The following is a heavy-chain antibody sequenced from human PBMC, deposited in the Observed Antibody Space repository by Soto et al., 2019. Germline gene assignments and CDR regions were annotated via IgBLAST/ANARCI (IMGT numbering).Heavy chain of an antibody. CDR3: ASRTTYYYDSSGYLHYGMDV. CDR1: GGTFSSYA. CDR2: IIPIFGTA. D-gene: IGHD3-22*01. Sequence: ASVKVSCKASGGTFSSYAISWVRQAPGQGLEWMGGIIPIFGTANYAQKFQGSVTITADESTSTAYMELSSLRSEDTAVYYCASRTTYYYDSSGYLHYGMDVWGQGTTVTVSS. V-gene: IGHV1-69*13. J-gene: IGHJ6*02.